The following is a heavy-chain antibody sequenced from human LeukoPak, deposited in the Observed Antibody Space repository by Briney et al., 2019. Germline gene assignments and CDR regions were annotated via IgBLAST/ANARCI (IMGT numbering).Heavy chain of an antibody. Sequence: ASVKVSCKASGCTFTTYYIHWVRQAPGQGLEWLGIINPSGRSPTYAQKFQGRVTMTRDTSTSTVYMELSSLRSDDTAVYYCARVGSVDTSGYYDYWGQGTLVTVSS. V-gene: IGHV1-46*01. CDR3: ARVGSVDTSGYYDY. J-gene: IGHJ4*02. D-gene: IGHD3-22*01. CDR1: GCTFTTYY. CDR2: INPSGRSP.